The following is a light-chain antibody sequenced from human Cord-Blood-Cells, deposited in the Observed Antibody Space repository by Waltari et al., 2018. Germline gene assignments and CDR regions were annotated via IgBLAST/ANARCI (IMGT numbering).Light chain of an antibody. Sequence: EIVLTQPPGTLSLSPGERATLSCRASQSVSSSYLAWYQQKPGQAPGLLIYGASSRATGIPDRFSGSGSGTDFTLTIGRLEPEDFAVYYCQQYGSSPITFGQGTRLEIK. CDR3: QQYGSSPIT. CDR2: GAS. V-gene: IGKV3-20*01. J-gene: IGKJ5*01. CDR1: QSVSSSY.